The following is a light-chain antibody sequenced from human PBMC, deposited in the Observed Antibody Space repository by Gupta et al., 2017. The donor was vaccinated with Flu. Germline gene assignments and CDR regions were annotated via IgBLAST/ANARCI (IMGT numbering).Light chain of an antibody. CDR1: SSDVGGYNF. CDR3: SSYAGNNIFYV. J-gene: IGLJ1*01. V-gene: IGLV2-8*01. Sequence: QSALTQPPSASGSPGQSVTISCTGTSSDVGGYNFVSWYQHHPGKDPKVVIYEVSKRPSGVPDRFSGSKSGNTASLTVSRLQTEDEADYYCSSYAGNNIFYVFGTGTKVTVL. CDR2: EVS.